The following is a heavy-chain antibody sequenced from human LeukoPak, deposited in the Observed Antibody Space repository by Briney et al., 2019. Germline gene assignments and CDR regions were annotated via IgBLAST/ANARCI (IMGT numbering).Heavy chain of an antibody. CDR2: IYYSGTT. J-gene: IGHJ4*02. V-gene: IGHV4-59*08. Sequence: PSETLSLTCTVSGGSISSSCWSWIRQPAGKGLEWIGIIYYSGTTYYNPSLKSRVTISIDTSKNQFSLKLSSVTAADTAVYFCARHFPGVGCSGGSCYDYWGRGTLVTVSS. CDR3: ARHFPGVGCSGGSCYDY. CDR1: GGSISSSC. D-gene: IGHD2-15*01.